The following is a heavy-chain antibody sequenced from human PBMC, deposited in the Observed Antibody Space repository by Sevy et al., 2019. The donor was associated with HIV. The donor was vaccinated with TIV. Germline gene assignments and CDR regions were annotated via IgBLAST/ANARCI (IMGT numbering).Heavy chain of an antibody. V-gene: IGHV3-30*03. Sequence: GGSLRLSCAASGFTFSHFGMHWVRQAPGKGLEWVAVISYDGTNKYYADSVKGRFTISRDNSKNTVYLQINRLRPEDSAVFYCARDFRSSYYDFWHGHAPFNRGQGTLVTVSS. CDR3: ARDFRSSYYDFWHGHAPFN. J-gene: IGHJ4*02. CDR1: GFTFSHFG. D-gene: IGHD3-3*01. CDR2: ISYDGTNK.